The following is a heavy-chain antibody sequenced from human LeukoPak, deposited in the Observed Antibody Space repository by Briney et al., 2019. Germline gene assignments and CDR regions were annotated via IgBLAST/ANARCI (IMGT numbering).Heavy chain of an antibody. D-gene: IGHD2-2*01. V-gene: IGHV1-69*01. Sequence: GSSVKVSCKASGGTFSSYAISWVRQAPGQGLEWMGGIIPIFGTANYAQKFQGRVTITADESTSTAYMELSSLRSEDTAVYYCAGSYCSSTSCYVPSWSQGTLVTVSS. CDR3: AGSYCSSTSCYVPS. CDR2: IIPIFGTA. J-gene: IGHJ4*02. CDR1: GGTFSSYA.